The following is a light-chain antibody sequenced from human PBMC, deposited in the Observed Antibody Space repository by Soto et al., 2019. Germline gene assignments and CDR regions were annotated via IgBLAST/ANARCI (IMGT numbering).Light chain of an antibody. CDR1: SSNIGSNT. J-gene: IGLJ2*01. CDR3: AAWDDSLNGHVV. Sequence: QAVVTQPPSASGTPGQRVTNSCSGSSSNIGSNTVNWYQQLPGTAPKLLIYSNNQRPSGVPDRFSGSKSGTSASLAISGLQSEDEADYYCAAWDDSLNGHVVFGGGTKLTVL. V-gene: IGLV1-44*01. CDR2: SNN.